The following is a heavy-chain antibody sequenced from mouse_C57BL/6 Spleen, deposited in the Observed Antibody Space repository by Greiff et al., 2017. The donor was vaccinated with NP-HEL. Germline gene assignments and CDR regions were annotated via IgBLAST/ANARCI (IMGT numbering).Heavy chain of an antibody. CDR3: AKYGNLYYAMDY. Sequence: QVQLQQSGAELVKPGASVKLSCKASGYTFTSYWMHWVKQRPGQGLEWIGMIHPNSGSTNYNEKFKSKATLTVDKSSSTAYMQLSSLTSEDSAVYYCAKYGNLYYAMDYWGQGTSVTVSS. D-gene: IGHD2-1*01. CDR1: GYTFTSYW. J-gene: IGHJ4*01. CDR2: IHPNSGST. V-gene: IGHV1-64*01.